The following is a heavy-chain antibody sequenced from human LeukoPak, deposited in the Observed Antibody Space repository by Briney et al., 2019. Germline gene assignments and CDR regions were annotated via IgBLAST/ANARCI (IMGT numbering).Heavy chain of an antibody. V-gene: IGHV1-8*01. CDR2: MNPNSGNT. J-gene: IGHJ6*02. Sequence: ASVKVSCKASGYTFTSYDINWVRQATGQGLEWMGWMNPNSGNTGYAQKFQGRVTMTRNTSISTAYMELSSLRSEDTAVYYCARVGYSSSWYSYYGMDVWGQGTTVTVSS. CDR1: GYTFTSYD. CDR3: ARVGYSSSWYSYYGMDV. D-gene: IGHD6-13*01.